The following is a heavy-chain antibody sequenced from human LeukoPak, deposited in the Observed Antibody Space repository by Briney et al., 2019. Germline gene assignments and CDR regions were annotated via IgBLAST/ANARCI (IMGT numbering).Heavy chain of an antibody. V-gene: IGHV3-7*02. CDR1: GFTFSSHW. J-gene: IGHJ6*02. D-gene: IGHD3-10*01. CDR2: IKQDGSEK. CDR3: AKVGARGTLVRGVRQPYYYAMDV. Sequence: GGSLRLSCAASGFTFSSHWMNWVRQAPGKGLEWVANIKQDGSEKYCVDSVKGRFTISRDNAKKSLYLQMNSLRAEDTAVYYCAKVGARGTLVRGVRQPYYYAMDVWGQGTTVTVSS.